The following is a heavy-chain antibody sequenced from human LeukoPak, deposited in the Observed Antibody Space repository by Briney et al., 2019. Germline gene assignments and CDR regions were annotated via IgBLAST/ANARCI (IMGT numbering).Heavy chain of an antibody. D-gene: IGHD3-22*01. Sequence: SVNVSCKASGYTFTGYYMHWVRPAPGQGLEWMGWINPNSGGTNYAQKFQGRVTMTRDTSISTAYMELSRLRSDDTAVYYCARGAYYYDSSGSNFGGYWGPGRLGSVSS. V-gene: IGHV1-2*02. CDR3: ARGAYYYDSSGSNFGGY. CDR1: GYTFTGYY. J-gene: IGHJ1*01. CDR2: INPNSGGT.